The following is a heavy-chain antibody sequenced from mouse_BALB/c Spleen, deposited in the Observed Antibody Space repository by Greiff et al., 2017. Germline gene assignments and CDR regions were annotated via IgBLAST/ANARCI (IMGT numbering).Heavy chain of an antibody. V-gene: IGHV5-17*02. CDR1: GFTFSSFG. CDR2: ISSGSSTI. J-gene: IGHJ3*01. CDR3: ARSHYYGYGAY. Sequence: EVMLVESGGGLVQPGGSRKLSCAASGFTFSSFGMHWVRQAPEKGLEWVAYISSGSSTIYYADTVKGRFTISRDNPKNTLFLQMTSLRSEDTAMYYCARSHYYGYGAYWGQGTLVTVSA. D-gene: IGHD1-2*01.